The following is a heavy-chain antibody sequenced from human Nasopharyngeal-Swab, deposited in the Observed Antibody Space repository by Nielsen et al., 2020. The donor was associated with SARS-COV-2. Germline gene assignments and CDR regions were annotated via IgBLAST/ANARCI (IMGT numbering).Heavy chain of an antibody. CDR3: ARGPHRRITIFGVVIESYYYGMDV. V-gene: IGHV4-34*01. CDR1: GGSFSGYY. CDR2: INHSGST. D-gene: IGHD3-3*01. Sequence: SETLSLTCAVYGGSFSGYYCSWIHQPPGKGLEWIGEINHSGSTTYNPSLKSRVTISVDTSKNQFSLKLTSVTAADTAVYYCARGPHRRITIFGVVIESYYYGMDVWGQGTTVTVSS. J-gene: IGHJ6*02.